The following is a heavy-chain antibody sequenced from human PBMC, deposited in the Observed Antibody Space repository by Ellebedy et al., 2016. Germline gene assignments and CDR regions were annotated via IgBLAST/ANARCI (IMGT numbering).Heavy chain of an antibody. D-gene: IGHD3-10*01. CDR3: ARDRGPWYYGAWSYSWFDP. Sequence: SVKVSCXGSGDRFSSHAINWVRQAPGQGLEWMGAVIPHFGETKYAQKFRGRVTIAADASTSTAYLQLNSLKSEDTAIYYCARDRGPWYYGAWSYSWFDPWGQGTLVTVSS. CDR2: VIPHFGET. CDR1: GDRFSSHA. J-gene: IGHJ5*02. V-gene: IGHV1-69*13.